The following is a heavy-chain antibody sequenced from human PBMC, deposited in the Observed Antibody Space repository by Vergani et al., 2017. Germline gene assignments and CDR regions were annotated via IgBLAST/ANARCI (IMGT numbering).Heavy chain of an antibody. D-gene: IGHD3-10*01. Sequence: QVQLQQWGAGLLKPSETLSLTCAVYGGSFSGYYWSWIRQPPGKGLEWIGEINHSGSTNYNPSLKSRVTISVDTSKNQFSLKLSSVTAADTAVYYCARARSPPLTQPMVQKHYYYYMDVWGEGTTVTVSS. CDR1: GGSFSGYY. CDR2: INHSGST. CDR3: ARARSPPLTQPMVQKHYYYYMDV. V-gene: IGHV4-34*01. J-gene: IGHJ6*03.